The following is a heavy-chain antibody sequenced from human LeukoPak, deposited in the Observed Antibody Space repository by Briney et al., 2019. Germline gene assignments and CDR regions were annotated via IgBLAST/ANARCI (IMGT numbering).Heavy chain of an antibody. CDR2: ISSSGSTI. CDR3: ARVSKFNTAMVTDY. V-gene: IGHV3-11*04. J-gene: IGHJ4*02. Sequence: PGGSLRLSCAASGFTFSDYYMSWIRQAPGKGLEWVSYISSSGSTIYYADSVKGRFTISRDNAKNSLYLQMNSLRAEDTAVYYCARVSKFNTAMVTDYWGQGTLVTVSS. D-gene: IGHD5-18*01. CDR1: GFTFSDYY.